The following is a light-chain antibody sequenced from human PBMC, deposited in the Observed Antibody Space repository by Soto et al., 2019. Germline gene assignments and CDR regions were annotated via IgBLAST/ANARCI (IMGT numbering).Light chain of an antibody. CDR1: QSVSTQ. V-gene: IGKV3-15*01. Sequence: EIVMTQSPAALSVSPGERATLSCRASQSVSTQLARYQHKPYQAPTLLIYDPSTRATGIPARFSASGSGREFTLTICSLQSADFAVYHCQQYDNWPPLTFGGGNKVEIK. CDR2: DPS. CDR3: QQYDNWPPLT. J-gene: IGKJ4*01.